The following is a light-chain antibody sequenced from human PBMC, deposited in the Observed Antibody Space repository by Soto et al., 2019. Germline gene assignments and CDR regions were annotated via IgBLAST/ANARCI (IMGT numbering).Light chain of an antibody. J-gene: IGLJ2*01. CDR1: KLGDKY. CDR2: QDS. CDR3: QAWDNSLV. Sequence: SYELTQPPSVSVSPGQTASITCSGDKLGDKYACWYQQKPGQSPVLVIYQDSKRPSGIPERFSGSNSGNTATLTISRTQAMDAADYYCQAWDNSLVFGGGTKLTVL. V-gene: IGLV3-1*01.